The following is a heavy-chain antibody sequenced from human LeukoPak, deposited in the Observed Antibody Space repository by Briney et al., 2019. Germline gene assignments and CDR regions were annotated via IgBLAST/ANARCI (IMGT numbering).Heavy chain of an antibody. V-gene: IGHV3-11*01. CDR3: AARLGYCSGGSCSGYDY. Sequence: GGSLRLSCAVSGFTFSDYYMSWIRQAPGKGLEWVSYISSSGSTIYYADSVKGRFTISRDNAENSLYLQMNSLRAEDTAVYYCAARLGYCSGGSCSGYDYWGQGTLVTVSS. D-gene: IGHD2-15*01. CDR1: GFTFSDYY. J-gene: IGHJ4*02. CDR2: ISSSGSTI.